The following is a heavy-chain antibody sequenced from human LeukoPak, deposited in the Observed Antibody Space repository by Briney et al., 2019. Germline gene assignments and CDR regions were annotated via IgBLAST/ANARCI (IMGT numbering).Heavy chain of an antibody. CDR3: ARVEFYDYVWGSYRYFDY. V-gene: IGHV1-18*01. D-gene: IGHD3-16*02. J-gene: IGHJ4*02. CDR2: ISAYNGNT. CDR1: GYTFTSYG. Sequence: GASVKVSCKASGYTFTSYGISWVRQAPGQGLEWMGWISAYNGNTNYAQKLQGRVTMTTDTSTSTAYMELRSLRSDDTAVYYCARVEFYDYVWGSYRYFDYWGQGTLVTVSS.